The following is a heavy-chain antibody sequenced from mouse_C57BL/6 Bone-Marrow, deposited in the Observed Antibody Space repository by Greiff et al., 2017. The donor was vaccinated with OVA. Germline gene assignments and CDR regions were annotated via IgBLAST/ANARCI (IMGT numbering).Heavy chain of an antibody. CDR1: GFNIKDDY. CDR3: TLPDYYGSSLAY. Sequence: VQLQQSGAELVRPGASIKLSCTASGFNIKDDYMHWVKQRPEQGLEWIGWIDPENGDTEYASKFQGKATITADTSANTAYLQLSSLTSEDTAVYYCTLPDYYGSSLAYWGQGTLVTVSA. CDR2: IDPENGDT. J-gene: IGHJ3*01. D-gene: IGHD1-1*01. V-gene: IGHV14-4*01.